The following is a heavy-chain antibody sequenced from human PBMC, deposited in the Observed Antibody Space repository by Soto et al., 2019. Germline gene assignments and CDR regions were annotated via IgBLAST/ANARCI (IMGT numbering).Heavy chain of an antibody. CDR2: INHSGST. CDR3: ARGSPVYQLLELRPRRWFNP. Sequence: SETLSLTCAVSGGSISSSNWWSWVRQPPVKGLECIGEINHSGSTNYNPSLKSRVTISVDTSKNQFSLKLSSVTAADTAVYYCARGSPVYQLLELRPRRWFNPWGQGSLVPVSS. J-gene: IGHJ5*02. CDR1: GGSISSSNW. V-gene: IGHV4-4*02. D-gene: IGHD2-2*01.